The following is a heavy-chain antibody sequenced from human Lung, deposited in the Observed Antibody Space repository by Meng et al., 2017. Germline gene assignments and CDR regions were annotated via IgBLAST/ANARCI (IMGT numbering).Heavy chain of an antibody. J-gene: IGHJ4*02. V-gene: IGHV3-23*01. Sequence: EVALWESGGGLVQPGGSLRRACSVSGFTFINSAMSWVRQAPGKGLEWVSGISIDGDRTYYVDSVKGRFTISRDNSKNTVYLQMNSLRGEDTAVYFCAKEEVPNDYWGQGTLVTVSS. CDR1: GFTFINSA. D-gene: IGHD2-2*01. CDR3: AKEEVPNDY. CDR2: ISIDGDRT.